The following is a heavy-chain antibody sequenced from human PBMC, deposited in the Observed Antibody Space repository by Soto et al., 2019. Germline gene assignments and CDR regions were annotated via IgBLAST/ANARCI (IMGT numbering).Heavy chain of an antibody. J-gene: IGHJ6*02. Sequence: NPGGSLRLSCAASGFTFSSFSMNWFRQAPGKGLEWVSSISSTSSYIYYADSVKGRFTISRDNAKNSLYLEMNSLRVEDTAVYYCAGTTAHLYYYVTDVWGQGTTVTVSS. V-gene: IGHV3-21*01. CDR1: GFTFSSFS. CDR2: ISSTSSYI. CDR3: AGTTAHLYYYVTDV. D-gene: IGHD1-1*01.